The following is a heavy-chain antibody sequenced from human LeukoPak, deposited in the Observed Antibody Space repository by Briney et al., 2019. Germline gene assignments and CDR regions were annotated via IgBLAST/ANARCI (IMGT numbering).Heavy chain of an antibody. CDR1: GFTFSAYS. J-gene: IGHJ4*02. CDR3: ARRVPSQVITDYFDY. CDR2: IDGTTRII. V-gene: IGHV3-48*04. Sequence: PGGSLRLSCAASGFTFSAYSMNWVRQAPGKGLEWISFIDGTTRIIFYADSVKGRFTISRDNAKNLLFLQMNSLRAEDTAVYYCARRVPSQVITDYFDYWGRGALVTVSS. D-gene: IGHD3-16*01.